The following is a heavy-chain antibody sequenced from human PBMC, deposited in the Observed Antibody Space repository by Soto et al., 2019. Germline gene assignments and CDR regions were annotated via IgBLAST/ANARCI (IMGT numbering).Heavy chain of an antibody. CDR3: TTDLDCSSTSCYGLFDY. CDR1: GFTFSNAW. D-gene: IGHD2-2*01. Sequence: SLRLSCAASGFTFSNAWMSWVRQAPGKGLEWVGRIKSKTDGGTTDYAAPVKGRFTISRDDSKNTLYLQMNSLKTEDTAVYYCTTDLDCSSTSCYGLFDYWGRGTLVTVSS. J-gene: IGHJ4*02. CDR2: IKSKTDGGTT. V-gene: IGHV3-15*01.